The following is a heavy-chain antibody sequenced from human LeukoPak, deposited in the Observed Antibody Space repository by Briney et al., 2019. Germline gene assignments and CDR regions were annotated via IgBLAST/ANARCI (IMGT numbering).Heavy chain of an antibody. V-gene: IGHV4-30-4*01. CDR2: IYYSGST. Sequence: SQTLSLTCTVSGGSISSGDYYWSWIRQPPGKGLEWIGYIYYSGSTYYNPSLKSRVTISVDTSKNQFSLKLSSVTAADTAVYYCATYYDILRGAFDIWGQGTMVTVSS. CDR3: ATYYDILRGAFDI. CDR1: GGSISSGDYY. J-gene: IGHJ3*02. D-gene: IGHD3-9*01.